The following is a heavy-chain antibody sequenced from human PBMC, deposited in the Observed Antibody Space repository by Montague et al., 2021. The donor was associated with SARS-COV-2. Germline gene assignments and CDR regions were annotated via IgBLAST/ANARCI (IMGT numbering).Heavy chain of an antibody. D-gene: IGHD4-23*01. CDR2: IDWGDDK. Sequence: PALVKPTQTLTLTCTFSGFSLSTSGMRVSWIRQPPGKALEWLTLIDWGDDKYYSTSLKTRLTISKDTSKNQVVLTMTNMDPVDTATYYCARGYGTTVVTRAFDCWGQGTLGTVSS. V-gene: IGHV2-70*01. J-gene: IGHJ4*02. CDR3: ARGYGTTVVTRAFDC. CDR1: GFSLSTSGMR.